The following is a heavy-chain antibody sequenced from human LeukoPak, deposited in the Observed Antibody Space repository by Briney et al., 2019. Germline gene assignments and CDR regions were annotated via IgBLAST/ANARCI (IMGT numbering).Heavy chain of an antibody. J-gene: IGHJ4*02. CDR2: IYHSGST. D-gene: IGHD3-22*01. Sequence: SETLSLTCTVSHYSVSSNYYWGWIRQPPGKGLEWIGSIYHSGSTYYNPSLKSRVTISVDTSKNQYSLKLTSVTAADTAVYYCARSSGYMSYWGQGTLVTVSS. CDR1: HYSVSSNYY. V-gene: IGHV4-38-2*02. CDR3: ARSSGYMSY.